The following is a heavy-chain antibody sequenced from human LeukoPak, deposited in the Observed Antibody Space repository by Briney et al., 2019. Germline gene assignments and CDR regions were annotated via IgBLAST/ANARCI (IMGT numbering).Heavy chain of an antibody. CDR1: GFTFSSYA. V-gene: IGHV3-23*01. D-gene: IGHD2-2*03. CDR3: AKVDIVVGPAATRFDY. CDR2: ISGSGGST. Sequence: GGSLRLSCAASGFTFSSYAMSWVRQAPGKGLEWVSAISGSGGSTYYADSVKGRFTISRDNSKNTLYLQMNSLRAEDTAVYYCAKVDIVVGPAATRFDYWGQGTLVTVSS. J-gene: IGHJ4*02.